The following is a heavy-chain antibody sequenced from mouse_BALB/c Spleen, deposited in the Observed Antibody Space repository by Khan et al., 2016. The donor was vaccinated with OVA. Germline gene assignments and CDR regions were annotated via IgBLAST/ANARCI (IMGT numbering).Heavy chain of an antibody. J-gene: IGHJ2*01. V-gene: IGHV5-6-3*01. CDR3: ARMARTIN. CDR1: GFTFSSYG. CDR2: INSHGGST. Sequence: EVKLEESGGGLVQPGGSLKLSCAASGFTFSSYGMSWVRQTPDQRLELVATINSHGGSTYYPDSVKGRFTISRDNAKNTLYLQMSSLKSEDTAMYYCARMARTINWGQGTTLTVSS.